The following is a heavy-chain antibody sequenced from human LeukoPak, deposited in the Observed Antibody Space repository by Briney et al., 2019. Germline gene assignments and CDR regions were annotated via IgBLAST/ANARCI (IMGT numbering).Heavy chain of an antibody. D-gene: IGHD3-3*01. Sequence: SETLSLTCTVSGGSISSSSYYWGWIRQPQGKGLEWIGSIYYSGSTYYNPSLKSRVTISVDTSKNQFSLKLSSVTAADTAVYYCASWSGYYSGWFDPWGQGTLVTVSS. J-gene: IGHJ5*02. CDR3: ASWSGYYSGWFDP. CDR1: GGSISSSSYY. V-gene: IGHV4-39*01. CDR2: IYYSGST.